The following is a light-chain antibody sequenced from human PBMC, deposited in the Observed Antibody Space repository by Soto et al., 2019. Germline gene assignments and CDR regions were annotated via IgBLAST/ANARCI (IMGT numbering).Light chain of an antibody. V-gene: IGKV1-33*01. CDR3: QQYSHLIT. CDR1: QDISDV. Sequence: DIQMTQSPSALSASVGDRVTITCQASQDISDVLNWYQQKLGKAPKLLIYDASNLETGVPSRFSGSGSGTDFTFTISSLQPEDIATYYCQQYSHLITFGQGTRLEIK. J-gene: IGKJ5*01. CDR2: DAS.